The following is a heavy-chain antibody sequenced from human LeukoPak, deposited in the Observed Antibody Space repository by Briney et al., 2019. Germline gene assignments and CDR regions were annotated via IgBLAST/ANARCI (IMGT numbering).Heavy chain of an antibody. Sequence: SETLSLTCTVSGASITSYFWTWIRQPPGKGLDWIAYISYSGNTNYNPSLKSRVTISIDTSKNQFSLKLTSATAADTAVYYCARAEYGDHGTTFDIWGQGTMVTVSS. CDR3: ARAEYGDHGTTFDI. V-gene: IGHV4-59*01. CDR1: GASITSYF. D-gene: IGHD4-17*01. J-gene: IGHJ3*02. CDR2: ISYSGNT.